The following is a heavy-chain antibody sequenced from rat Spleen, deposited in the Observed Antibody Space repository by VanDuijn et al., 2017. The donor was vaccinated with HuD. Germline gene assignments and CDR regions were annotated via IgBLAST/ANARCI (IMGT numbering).Heavy chain of an antibody. Sequence: EVQLVESDGGLVQPGRSLKLSCAASGLTFSDYYMAWVRQAPTKGREWVATISYDGSITYYRDSVKGRFTISRDYAKSTLYLQMDSLRSEDTATYYCARRAYSGSFDYWGQGVMVTVSS. J-gene: IGHJ2*01. CDR2: ISYDGSIT. D-gene: IGHD1-1*01. CDR1: GLTFSDYY. CDR3: ARRAYSGSFDY. V-gene: IGHV5-29*01.